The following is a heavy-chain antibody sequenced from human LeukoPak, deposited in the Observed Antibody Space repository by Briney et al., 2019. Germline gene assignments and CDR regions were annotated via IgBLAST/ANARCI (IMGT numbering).Heavy chain of an antibody. Sequence: GGSLRLSCAASGFTFSSYWMTWVRQAPGKGLEWVANIKRDGSEKYYVDSVKGRFTISRDNAKNSLYLQMHGLRAEDTAVYYCARERETYNDYWGQGTLVTVSS. V-gene: IGHV3-7*01. D-gene: IGHD1-1*01. CDR3: ARERETYNDY. CDR1: GFTFSSYW. J-gene: IGHJ4*02. CDR2: IKRDGSEK.